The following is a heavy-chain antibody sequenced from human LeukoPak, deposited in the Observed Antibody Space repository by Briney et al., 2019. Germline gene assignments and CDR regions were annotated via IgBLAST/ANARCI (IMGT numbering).Heavy chain of an antibody. CDR3: ARATMVQGVITPPFDY. CDR2: ISVYNGNT. D-gene: IGHD3-10*01. V-gene: IGHV1-18*01. Sequence: GASVKVSCKASGYTFTSYGISWVRQAPGQGLEWMGWISVYNGNTNYAQKLQGRVTMTTDTSTSTAYMELRSLRSDDTAVYYCARATMVQGVITPPFDYWGQGTLVTVSS. J-gene: IGHJ4*02. CDR1: GYTFTSYG.